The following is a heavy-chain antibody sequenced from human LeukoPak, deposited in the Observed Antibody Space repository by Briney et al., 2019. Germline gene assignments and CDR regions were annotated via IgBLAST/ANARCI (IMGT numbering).Heavy chain of an antibody. J-gene: IGHJ4*02. Sequence: ASVKVSCKASGYTFTSYYMHWVRQAPGQGLEWMGLINPSGDSTTYAQKFQGRVTMTRDTSTSTVYMELSSLRSEDTAVYYCARDNYDTSGYPSGDYWGQGTLVTVSS. CDR1: GYTFTSYY. CDR2: INPSGDST. D-gene: IGHD3-22*01. CDR3: ARDNYDTSGYPSGDY. V-gene: IGHV1-46*01.